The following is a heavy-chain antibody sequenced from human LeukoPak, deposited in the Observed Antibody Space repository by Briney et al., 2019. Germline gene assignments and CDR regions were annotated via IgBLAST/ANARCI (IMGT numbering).Heavy chain of an antibody. D-gene: IGHD1-7*01. J-gene: IGHJ4*02. CDR3: AKDGFLGTFDS. CDR2: TYYRSKWHN. V-gene: IGHV6-1*01. Sequence: SQTLSLTCAISGDSVSNNNDAWNWIRQSPSRGLEWLGRTYYRSKWHNDYAVSVKSRITINPDTSKNQFSLQLNSVTLEDTAVYFCAKDGFLGTFDSWGQGTLVTVSS. CDR1: GDSVSNNNDA.